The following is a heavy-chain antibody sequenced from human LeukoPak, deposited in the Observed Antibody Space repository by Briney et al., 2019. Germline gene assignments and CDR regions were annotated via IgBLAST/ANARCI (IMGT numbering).Heavy chain of an antibody. Sequence: SETLSLTCPVSGGSISSDSYFWAWIRQPPGEGLEWIGYIYYSGSTYYHPSLKSRVTISLDTSKNQFSLKLSSVTAADTAVYYCARVTTVTTSFHFDYWGQGTLVTVSS. D-gene: IGHD4-17*01. CDR3: ARVTTVTTSFHFDY. CDR2: IYYSGST. V-gene: IGHV4-30-4*08. CDR1: GGSISSDSYF. J-gene: IGHJ4*02.